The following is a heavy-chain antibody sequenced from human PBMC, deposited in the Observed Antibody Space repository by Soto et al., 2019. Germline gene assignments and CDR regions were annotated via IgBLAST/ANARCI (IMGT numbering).Heavy chain of an antibody. Sequence: EVQLVESGGGLVQPGGSLRLSCAASGFTFSSYSMNWVRQAPGKGLEWVSYISSSSSTIYYADSVKGRFTISRDNAKNSLYLQMNSLRAEDTAVYYCARVGSYYDSSGPIWGQGTLVTVSS. J-gene: IGHJ4*02. CDR1: GFTFSSYS. D-gene: IGHD3-22*01. CDR2: ISSSSSTI. V-gene: IGHV3-48*01. CDR3: ARVGSYYDSSGPI.